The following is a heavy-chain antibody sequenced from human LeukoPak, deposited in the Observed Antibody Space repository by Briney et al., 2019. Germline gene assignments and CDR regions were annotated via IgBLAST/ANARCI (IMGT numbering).Heavy chain of an antibody. D-gene: IGHD3-22*01. Sequence: SQTLSLTCTVSGGSISSGSYYWSWIRQPAGKGLEWIGRIYTSGSTNYNPSLKSRVTISVDRSKNQFSLKLSSVTAADTAVYYCARGVRGSSGFPFDYWGQGTLVTVSS. J-gene: IGHJ4*02. CDR3: ARGVRGSSGFPFDY. CDR2: IYTSGST. V-gene: IGHV4-61*02. CDR1: GGSISSGSYY.